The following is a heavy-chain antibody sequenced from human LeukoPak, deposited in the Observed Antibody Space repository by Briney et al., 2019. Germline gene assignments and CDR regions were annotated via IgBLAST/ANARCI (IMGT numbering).Heavy chain of an antibody. CDR1: GYTFTSYG. Sequence: ASVKVSCKGSGYTFTSYGISWVRQAPGQGLEWMGWINPNSGGTNYAQKFQGWVTMTRDTSISTAYMELSRLRSDDTAVYYCAREANGDYGGNWFDPWGQGTLVTVSS. D-gene: IGHD4-17*01. V-gene: IGHV1-2*04. J-gene: IGHJ5*02. CDR2: INPNSGGT. CDR3: AREANGDYGGNWFDP.